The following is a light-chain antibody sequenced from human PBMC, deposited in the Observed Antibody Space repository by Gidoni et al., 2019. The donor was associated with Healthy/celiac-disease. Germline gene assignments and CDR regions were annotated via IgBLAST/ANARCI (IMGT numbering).Light chain of an antibody. CDR1: SPNIGAGYD. J-gene: IGLJ2*01. V-gene: IGLV1-40*01. CDR3: QSYDSSLSGVV. Sequence: QSVLTQPHSVSGAPGQRVTISCTGSSPNIGAGYDVHGYQQLPGTAPKLLIYGNSNRPSGVPDRFSGSNSGTSASLAITGLQAEDEADYYCQSYDSSLSGVVFGGGTKLTVL. CDR2: GNS.